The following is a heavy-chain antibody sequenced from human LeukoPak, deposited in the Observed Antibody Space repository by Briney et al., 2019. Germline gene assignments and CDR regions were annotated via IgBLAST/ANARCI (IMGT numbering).Heavy chain of an antibody. J-gene: IGHJ6*02. CDR1: GFTFSSYA. D-gene: IGHD2-15*01. CDR3: ARYCSGGRCYLGYYYYGMDV. CDR2: ISGSGGST. V-gene: IGHV3-23*01. Sequence: GGSLRLSCAASGFTFSSYAMSWVRQAPGKGLEWVSAISGSGGSTYYADSVKGRFTISRDNSKNTLYLQMNSLRAEDTAVYYCARYCSGGRCYLGYYYYGMDVWGQGTTVTVSS.